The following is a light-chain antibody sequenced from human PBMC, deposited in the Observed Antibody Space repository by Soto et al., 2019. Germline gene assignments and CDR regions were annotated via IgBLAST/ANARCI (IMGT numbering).Light chain of an antibody. CDR3: QQYYRWRT. Sequence: EIVMTQSPATLSVSPGERATLSCRASQSISSSLAWYQHKPGQAPRLLIYGASTRATGILARFSGSGSGTEFTLTISSLQSEDFAVYYCQQYYRWRTFGQGTKVEF. V-gene: IGKV3-15*01. CDR1: QSISSS. CDR2: GAS. J-gene: IGKJ1*01.